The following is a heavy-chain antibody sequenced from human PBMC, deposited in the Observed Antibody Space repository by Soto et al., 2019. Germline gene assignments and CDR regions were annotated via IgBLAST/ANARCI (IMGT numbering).Heavy chain of an antibody. J-gene: IGHJ3*01. Sequence: EVQLVESGGGLVRPGGSLRLSCAASRFTFSYYWMHWVRQAPGKGLVWVSRIHSDGSSTTHADFVKGRFIISRDNARNTVDLQMNSVRVEDTAVYYCARGDRGAFDLWGQGTVVTVSS. CDR2: IHSDGSST. CDR3: ARGDRGAFDL. D-gene: IGHD1-26*01. V-gene: IGHV3-74*01. CDR1: RFTFSYYW.